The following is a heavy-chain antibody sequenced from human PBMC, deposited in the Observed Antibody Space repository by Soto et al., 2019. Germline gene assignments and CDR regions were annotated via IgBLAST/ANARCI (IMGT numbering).Heavy chain of an antibody. CDR1: GGSISSYY. CDR2: IYYSGST. CDR3: ARDRDGDYVFDS. Sequence: QVQLQESGPGLVKPSETLSLTCTVSGGSISSYYWSWIRQPPGKGLEWIGYIYYSGSTNYNPSLKSRVTISVDTSKNQFSLKLSSVTAADTAVYYCARDRDGDYVFDSWGQGTLVTVSS. D-gene: IGHD4-17*01. V-gene: IGHV4-59*01. J-gene: IGHJ4*02.